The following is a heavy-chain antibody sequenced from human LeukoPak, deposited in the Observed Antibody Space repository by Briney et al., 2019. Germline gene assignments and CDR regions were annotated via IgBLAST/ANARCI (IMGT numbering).Heavy chain of an antibody. Sequence: GGFLRLSCAASGFTVSSQYMTWVRQAPGKGLEWVSLIQSGGDTHYADSVKGRFTISRDTSKNTLYLQMNSLRADDTAVYYCARVTYCNTTSCPFDYWGQGTLVTVSS. J-gene: IGHJ4*02. CDR1: GFTVSSQY. CDR2: IQSGGDT. D-gene: IGHD2-2*01. CDR3: ARVTYCNTTSCPFDY. V-gene: IGHV3-53*01.